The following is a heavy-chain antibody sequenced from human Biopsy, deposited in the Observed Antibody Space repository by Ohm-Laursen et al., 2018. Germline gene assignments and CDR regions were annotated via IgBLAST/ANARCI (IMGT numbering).Heavy chain of an antibody. J-gene: IGHJ2*01. CDR3: VREPKTGTAEAWYFDL. D-gene: IGHD3-9*01. Sequence: SQTLSLTCRVSGASVKTSGYFWAWIRQRPGKGLEWIGYISYNERTPYNPSLTSRLAISFDTSNNRISLQLRSVSVADTAVYYCVREPKTGTAEAWYFDLWGRGSPVTVPS. CDR2: ISYNERT. CDR1: GASVKTSGYF. V-gene: IGHV4-31*03.